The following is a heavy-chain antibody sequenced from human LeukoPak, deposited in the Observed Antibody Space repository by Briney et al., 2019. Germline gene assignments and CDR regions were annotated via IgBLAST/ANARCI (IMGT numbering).Heavy chain of an antibody. CDR1: GYIFTSYW. D-gene: IGHD3-22*01. CDR2: IFPGDSDT. V-gene: IGHV5-51*01. J-gene: IGHJ3*02. Sequence: GESLKISCKGSGYIFTSYWIGWVRRMPGKGVEWMGIIFPGDSDTRYRPSFQGQVTIPADKSITTAYLQWSSVKASDTAMYYCARRSSSGYYPNAFDIWGQGTMVTVSS. CDR3: ARRSSSGYYPNAFDI.